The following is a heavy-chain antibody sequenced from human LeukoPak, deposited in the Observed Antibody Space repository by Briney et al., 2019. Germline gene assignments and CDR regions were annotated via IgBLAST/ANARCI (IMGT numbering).Heavy chain of an antibody. D-gene: IGHD2-15*01. Sequence: ASVKVSCKASGGTFSSYAISWVRQAPGQGLEXXXXXXPIFGTANYAQKFQGRVTITADKSTSTAYMELSSLRSEDTAVYYCARVGGGTLGPAGIHDYWGQGTLVTVSS. J-gene: IGHJ4*02. CDR2: XXPIFGTA. V-gene: IGHV1-69*06. CDR3: ARVGGGTLGPAGIHDY. CDR1: GGTFSSYA.